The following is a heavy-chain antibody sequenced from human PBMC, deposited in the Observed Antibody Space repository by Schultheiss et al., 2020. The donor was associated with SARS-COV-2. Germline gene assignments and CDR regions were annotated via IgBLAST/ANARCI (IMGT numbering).Heavy chain of an antibody. CDR1: GFSLSTSGVG. J-gene: IGHJ6*02. D-gene: IGHD6-19*01. Sequence: SGPTLVKPTQTLTLTCTFSGFSLSTSGVGVGWIRQPPGKALEWLALIYWKDDKRYSPSLKSRLTITKDTSKNQVVLTMTNMDPVDTATYYCARHDIAVAGGGGGMDVWGQGTTVTGSS. CDR2: IYWKDDK. CDR3: ARHDIAVAGGGGGMDV. V-gene: IGHV2-5*01.